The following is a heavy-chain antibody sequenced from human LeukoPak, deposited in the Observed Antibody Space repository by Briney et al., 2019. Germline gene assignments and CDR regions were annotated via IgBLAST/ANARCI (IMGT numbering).Heavy chain of an antibody. Sequence: SGGSLRLSCAASGFTFSSFGMRWVRQAPGKGLEWVSAISGSGGTTYYADSVKGRFTISRDNSKNTLYLQMNSLRAEDTAVYYCARGDWRSAPRGYWGQGTLVTVSS. CDR2: ISGSGGTT. V-gene: IGHV3-23*01. CDR1: GFTFSSFG. CDR3: ARGDWRSAPRGY. D-gene: IGHD3/OR15-3a*01. J-gene: IGHJ4*02.